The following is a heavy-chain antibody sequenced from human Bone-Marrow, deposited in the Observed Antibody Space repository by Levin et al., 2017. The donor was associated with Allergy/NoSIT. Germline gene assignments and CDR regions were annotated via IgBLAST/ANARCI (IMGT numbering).Heavy chain of an antibody. CDR1: GFTFSSYW. J-gene: IGHJ6*02. CDR3: ARGPIDYDFWSGYYYYGMDV. V-gene: IGHV3-74*01. CDR2: INSDGSST. Sequence: GESLKISCAASGFTFSSYWMHWVRQAPGKGLVWVSRINSDGSSTSYADSVKGRFTISRDNAKNTLYLQMNSLRAEDTAVYYCARGPIDYDFWSGYYYYGMDVWGQGTTVTVSS. D-gene: IGHD3-3*01.